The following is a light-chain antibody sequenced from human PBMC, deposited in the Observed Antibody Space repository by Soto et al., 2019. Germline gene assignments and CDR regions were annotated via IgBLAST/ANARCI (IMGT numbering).Light chain of an antibody. CDR1: SSNIESNY. J-gene: IGLJ2*01. CDR2: RNN. V-gene: IGLV1-47*01. CDR3: AAWDDSLSVVV. Sequence: QSVLTQPPSASGTPGQRVTISCSGGSSNIESNYVYWYQQLPGTAPKLLIYRNNLRPSGVPDRFSGSKSGTSASLAISGLRPEDEADYYCAAWDDSLSVVVFGGGTKVTVL.